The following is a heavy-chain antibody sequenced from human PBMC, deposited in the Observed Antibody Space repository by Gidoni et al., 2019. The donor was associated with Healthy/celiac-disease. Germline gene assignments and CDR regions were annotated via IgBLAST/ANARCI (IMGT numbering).Heavy chain of an antibody. V-gene: IGHV4-31*03. J-gene: IGHJ4*02. Sequence: QVQLQESGPGLVKPSQTLSLTCTVSGGSISSGGYYWSWIRQHPGKGLEWIGYIYYSGSTYYNPSLKSRVTISVDTSKNQFSLKLSAVTAADTAVYYCARDRIAVAALDYWGQGTLVTVSS. CDR2: IYYSGST. CDR3: ARDRIAVAALDY. D-gene: IGHD6-19*01. CDR1: GGSISSGGYY.